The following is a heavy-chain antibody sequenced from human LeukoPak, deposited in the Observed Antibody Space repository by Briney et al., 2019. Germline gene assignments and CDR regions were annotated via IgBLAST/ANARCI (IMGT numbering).Heavy chain of an antibody. V-gene: IGHV4-59*01. D-gene: IGHD1-1*01. Sequence: SETLSLTCTVSGDSISSDYWSWIRQPPGKGLEWIGYIYYSGSTNYHPSLKSRVTISVGTSKTQFSLKLTSVTAADTAVYYCATRRAHNGFDSWGQGTPVTVSS. CDR3: ATRRAHNGFDS. CDR2: IYYSGST. CDR1: GDSISSDY. J-gene: IGHJ4*02.